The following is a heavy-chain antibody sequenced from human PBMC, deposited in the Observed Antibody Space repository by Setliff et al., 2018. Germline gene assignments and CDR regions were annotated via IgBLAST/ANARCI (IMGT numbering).Heavy chain of an antibody. D-gene: IGHD2-2*02. Sequence: PSETLSLTCGGYGGSISDYYWSWIRQPPGKGLEWTGEINHSGSTNYNPSLKGRVTISLDTSRNQVSLKLSSVTAADTAVYYCARDRQYCSSTSCYTSYFYYYAMDIWGQGTTVTVSS. CDR1: GGSISDYY. J-gene: IGHJ6*02. CDR3: ARDRQYCSSTSCYTSYFYYYAMDI. CDR2: INHSGST. V-gene: IGHV4-34*01.